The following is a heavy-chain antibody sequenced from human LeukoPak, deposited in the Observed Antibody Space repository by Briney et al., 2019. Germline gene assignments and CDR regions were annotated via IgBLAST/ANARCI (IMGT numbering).Heavy chain of an antibody. Sequence: PSQTLSLTCTVSGGSISSGSYYWSWIRQHAGMGLEWIGRIYTSGSTNYNPSLKSRVTISVDTSKNQFSLKLSSVTAADTAVYYCARGRYGDYTYYFDYWGQGTLVTVSS. CDR2: IYTSGST. V-gene: IGHV4-61*02. CDR1: GGSISSGSYY. J-gene: IGHJ4*02. CDR3: ARGRYGDYTYYFDY. D-gene: IGHD4-17*01.